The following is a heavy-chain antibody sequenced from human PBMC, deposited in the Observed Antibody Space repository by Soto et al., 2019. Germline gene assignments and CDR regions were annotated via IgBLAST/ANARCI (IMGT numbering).Heavy chain of an antibody. J-gene: IGHJ4*02. CDR2: IFDNGDV. Sequence: QVRLQESGPGLVRPSETLSLTCTVSGVSSTSFYWGWIRQSPGKGLEWIGYIFDNGDVKYNPSLMSRLTMSIDMSKNEFSLRLKSVTAADTAMYYCARGWGSKWYYFDSWGEGTLVTVSS. V-gene: IGHV4-59*01. D-gene: IGHD3-16*01. CDR3: ARGWGSKWYYFDS. CDR1: GVSSTSFY.